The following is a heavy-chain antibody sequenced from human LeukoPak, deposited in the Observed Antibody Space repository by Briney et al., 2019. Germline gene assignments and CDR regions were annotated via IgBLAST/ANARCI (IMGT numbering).Heavy chain of an antibody. CDR1: GGSISGYY. Sequence: PSETLSLTCTVSGGSISGYYWSWIRQPPGKGLEWIGEINHSGSTNYNPSLKSRVTISVDTSKNQFSLKLSSVTAADTAVYYCARQLWPEPSFDYWGQGTLVTVSS. CDR3: ARQLWPEPSFDY. J-gene: IGHJ4*02. V-gene: IGHV4-34*01. CDR2: INHSGST. D-gene: IGHD5-18*01.